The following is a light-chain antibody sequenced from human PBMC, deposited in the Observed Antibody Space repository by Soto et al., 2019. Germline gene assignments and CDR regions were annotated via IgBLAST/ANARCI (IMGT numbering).Light chain of an antibody. V-gene: IGKV3-20*01. CDR3: QQDGSSPPLT. CDR2: GAS. J-gene: IGKJ4*01. Sequence: EIVLTQSPGTLSLSPGERATLSCRASQSVSSNYLAWYQQNPGQAPRLLIYGASSRATGVPDRFSGSGSGTDFTLTLSKLEPEAFALYYCQQDGSSPPLTFGGGTKVEIK. CDR1: QSVSSNY.